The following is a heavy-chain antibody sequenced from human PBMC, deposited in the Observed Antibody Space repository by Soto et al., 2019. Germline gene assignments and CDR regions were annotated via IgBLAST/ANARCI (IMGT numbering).Heavy chain of an antibody. CDR3: ARGVYGSGNYYTGPSAFDI. Sequence: QVQLEQSGAEVKKPGSSVKVSCKASGGTLSDHGVAWLRQAPGQGLEWMGGTIPVFNTAKYAQKFQGRVTVTADKITNIAYMELSSLGSEDTAFYFCARGVYGSGNYYTGPSAFDIWGQGTMVIVSS. J-gene: IGHJ3*02. CDR2: TIPVFNTA. D-gene: IGHD3-10*01. CDR1: GGTLSDHG. V-gene: IGHV1-69*06.